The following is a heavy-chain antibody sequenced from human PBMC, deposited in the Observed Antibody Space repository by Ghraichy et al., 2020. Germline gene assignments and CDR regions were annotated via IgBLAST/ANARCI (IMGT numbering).Heavy chain of an antibody. D-gene: IGHD6-13*01. Sequence: SETLSLTCTVSGGSISSSSYYWGWIRQPPGKGLEWIGYIYYSGSTNYNPSLKSRVTISVDTSKNQFSLKLSSVTAADTAVYYCARHASLDSSSWYGYDAFDIWGQGTMVTVSS. CDR3: ARHASLDSSSWYGYDAFDI. CDR1: GGSISSSSYY. J-gene: IGHJ3*02. CDR2: IYYSGST. V-gene: IGHV4-61*05.